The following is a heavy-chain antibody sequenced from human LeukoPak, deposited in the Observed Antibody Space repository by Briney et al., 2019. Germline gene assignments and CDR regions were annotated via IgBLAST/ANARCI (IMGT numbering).Heavy chain of an antibody. CDR1: GGSISSYY. J-gene: IGHJ4*02. D-gene: IGHD4-23*01. V-gene: IGHV4-59*12. Sequence: SETLSLTCTVSGGSISSYYWSWIRQPPGKGLEWIGYIYYSGSTNYNPSLKSRVTISVDTSKNQFSLKLSSVTAADTAVYYCARAVYGGNSVGLSYYFDYWGQGTLVTVSS. CDR2: IYYSGST. CDR3: ARAVYGGNSVGLSYYFDY.